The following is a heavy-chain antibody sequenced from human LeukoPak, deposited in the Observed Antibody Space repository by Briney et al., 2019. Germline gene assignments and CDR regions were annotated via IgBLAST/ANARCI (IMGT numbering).Heavy chain of an antibody. Sequence: SETLSLTCAVYGGSFSGYYWSWIRQPPGKGLEWIGEINHSGSTNYNPSLKSRVTISVDTSKNQFSLKLSSVTAADTAVYYCARHRIVGARAAFDIWGQGTMVTVSS. CDR3: ARHRIVGARAAFDI. V-gene: IGHV4-34*01. CDR1: GGSFSGYY. D-gene: IGHD1-26*01. J-gene: IGHJ3*02. CDR2: INHSGST.